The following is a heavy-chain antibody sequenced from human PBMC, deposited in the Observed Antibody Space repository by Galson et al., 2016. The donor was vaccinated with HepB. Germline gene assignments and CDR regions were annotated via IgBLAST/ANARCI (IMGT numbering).Heavy chain of an antibody. CDR1: GVSISSGGSY. CDR3: ARDWGYCVGTSCLHYFDY. Sequence: TLSLTCTVSGVSISSGGSYWSWIRQHPGKGLEWIGYIYYSGSGSTYYNPSLKSRVSISIDTSKNQFSLNLSSVTAADTAVYYCARDWGYCVGTSCLHYFDYWGQGTLVTVSS. CDR2: IYYSGSGST. J-gene: IGHJ4*02. V-gene: IGHV4-31*03. D-gene: IGHD2-2*01.